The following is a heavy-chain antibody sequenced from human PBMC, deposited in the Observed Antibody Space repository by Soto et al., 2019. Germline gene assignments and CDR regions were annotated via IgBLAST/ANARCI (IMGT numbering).Heavy chain of an antibody. CDR3: ARDVTMVRGVISKGDDY. CDR1: GGTFSSYA. J-gene: IGHJ4*02. V-gene: IGHV1-69*13. Sequence: SVKVSCKASGGTFSSYAISWVRQAPGQGLEWMGGIIPIFGTANYAQKFQGRVTITADESTSTAYMELSSLRSEDTAVYYCARDVTMVRGVISKGDDYWGQGTLVTVSS. D-gene: IGHD3-10*01. CDR2: IIPIFGTA.